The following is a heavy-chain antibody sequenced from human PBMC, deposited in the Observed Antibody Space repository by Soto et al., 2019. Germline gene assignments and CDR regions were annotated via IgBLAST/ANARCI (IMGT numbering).Heavy chain of an antibody. CDR1: GFTFTSSA. CDR3: AAAPYYDILTGRRDFDY. CDR2: IVVGSGNT. J-gene: IGHJ4*02. D-gene: IGHD3-9*01. V-gene: IGHV1-58*01. Sequence: ASVKVSCKASGFTFTSSAVQWVRQARGQRREWIGWIVVGSGNTNYAQKFQERVTMTRDMSTSTAYMELSSLRSEDTAVYYCAAAPYYDILTGRRDFDYWGQGTLVTVSS.